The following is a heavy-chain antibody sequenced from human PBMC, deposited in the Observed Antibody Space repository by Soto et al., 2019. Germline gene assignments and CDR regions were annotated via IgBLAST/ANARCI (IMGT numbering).Heavy chain of an antibody. V-gene: IGHV3-15*01. CDR1: GFTFNNAW. D-gene: IGHD3-22*01. CDR2: IKGEADGGTT. CDR3: TTGLSNGYYNFDY. J-gene: IGHJ4*02. Sequence: GGSLRLSCAASGFTFNNAWMSWVRQAPGKGLEWVGRIKGEADGGTTDYAAPVKGRITISRDHSKDTLYLRMNSLRTEDTAVYYCTTGLSNGYYNFDYWGQGTPVTVSS.